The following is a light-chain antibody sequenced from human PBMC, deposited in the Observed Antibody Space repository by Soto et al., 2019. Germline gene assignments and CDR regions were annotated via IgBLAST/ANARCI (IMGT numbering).Light chain of an antibody. J-gene: IGKJ2*01. Sequence: EIVMTQSPATLSLSPGERATLSCRASQSVSSSYLSWYQQKPGQAPRLLIYGASTRANGIPARSSGSGSGPDFALPINSLQTEDFAVYYCQQDYNIPYTFGQGTKLEIK. CDR3: QQDYNIPYT. CDR1: QSVSSSY. V-gene: IGKV3D-7*01. CDR2: GAS.